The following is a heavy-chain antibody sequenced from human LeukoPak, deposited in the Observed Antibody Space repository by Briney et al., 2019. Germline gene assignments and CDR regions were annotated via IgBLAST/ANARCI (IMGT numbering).Heavy chain of an antibody. D-gene: IGHD6-13*01. CDR3: ARGPGIVAAGKLWDAFDI. Sequence: GGSLRLSCAASGFTVSSKYMSWVRQAPGKGLEWVSVMYSGGSTYYADSVKGRFTISRDNSKNTLYFQMNSLRAEDTAVYYCARGPGIVAAGKLWDAFDIWGQGTMVTVSS. J-gene: IGHJ3*02. CDR2: MYSGGST. V-gene: IGHV3-66*01. CDR1: GFTVSSKY.